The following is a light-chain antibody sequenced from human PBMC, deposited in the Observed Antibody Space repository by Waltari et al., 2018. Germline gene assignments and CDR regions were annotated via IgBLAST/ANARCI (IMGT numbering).Light chain of an antibody. CDR2: WAS. V-gene: IGKV4-1*01. CDR3: QQYYSTPGT. Sequence: DIVITQSPDSLAVSLGERATINCKSSQSVLYSSNNKNYLAWYQQKPGQAPKLLIYWASTRESGVPDRFGGSGSGTDFTLTISSLQAEDVAVYYCQQYYSTPGTFGQGTKVEIK. CDR1: QSVLYSSNNKNY. J-gene: IGKJ1*01.